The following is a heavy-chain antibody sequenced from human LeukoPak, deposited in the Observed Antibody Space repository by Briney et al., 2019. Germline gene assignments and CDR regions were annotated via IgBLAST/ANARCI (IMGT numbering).Heavy chain of an antibody. CDR1: GFSFRSYG. CDR2: IRYDGGSN. V-gene: IGHV3-30*02. Sequence: TGGSLRLSCAASGFSFRSYGLHWVRQAPGMGLEWVAFIRYDGGSNYYADPVKGRFIISRDNSKNTLYLQMNSLKAEDTAVYYCAKGSDSFDYWGQGILVTVSS. CDR3: AKGSDSFDY. J-gene: IGHJ4*02.